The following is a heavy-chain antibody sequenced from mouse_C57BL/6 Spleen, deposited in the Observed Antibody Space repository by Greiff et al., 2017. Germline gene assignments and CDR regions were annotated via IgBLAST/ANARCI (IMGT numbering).Heavy chain of an antibody. CDR3: ARSLYDGYYGFAY. V-gene: IGHV1-50*01. Sequence: QVQLQQPGAELVKPGASVKLSCKASGYTFTSYWMQWVKQRPGQGLEWIGEIDPSDSYTNYNQKFKGKATLTVDTSSSTAYMQLSSLTSEDSAVYYCARSLYDGYYGFAYWGQGTLVTVSA. D-gene: IGHD2-3*01. J-gene: IGHJ3*01. CDR1: GYTFTSYW. CDR2: IDPSDSYT.